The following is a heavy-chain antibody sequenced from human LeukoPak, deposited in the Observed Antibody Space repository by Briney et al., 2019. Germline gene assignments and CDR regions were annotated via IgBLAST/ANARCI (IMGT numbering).Heavy chain of an antibody. CDR2: ISYDGSNK. CDR1: GFTFSSYG. V-gene: IGHV3-30*18. CDR3: AKVAAYYYDSSGYYFDY. J-gene: IGHJ4*02. Sequence: GGSLRLSCAASGFTFSSYGMHWVRQAPGKGLEWVAVISYDGSNKYYADSVKGRFTISRDNSKNTLYLQMNSLRAEDTAVYYCAKVAAYYYDSSGYYFDYWGQGTLVTVSS. D-gene: IGHD3-22*01.